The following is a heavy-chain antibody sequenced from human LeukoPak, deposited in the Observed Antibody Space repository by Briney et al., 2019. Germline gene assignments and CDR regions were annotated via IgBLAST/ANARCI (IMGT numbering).Heavy chain of an antibody. D-gene: IGHD3-10*01. CDR1: GYTFTGYY. J-gene: IGHJ6*02. Sequence: ASVKVSCKASGYTFTGYYIHWVRQAPGQGLEWMGWINPNSGGTKYAQKFQGRVTMTRDTSISTAYMELRRLTADDTAVYYRARGRGPYYCVMDVWGQGTTVTVSS. CDR3: ARGRGPYYCVMDV. V-gene: IGHV1-2*02. CDR2: INPNSGGT.